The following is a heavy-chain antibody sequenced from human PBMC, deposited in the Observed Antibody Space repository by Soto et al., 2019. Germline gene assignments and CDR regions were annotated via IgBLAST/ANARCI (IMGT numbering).Heavy chain of an antibody. Sequence: ASVKVSCKASGGTFSSYAISWVRQAPGQGLEWMGGIIPIFGTANYAQKFQGRVTITADESTSTAYMELSSLRSEDTAVYYCARDPYGYCSGGSCYWSWFDPWGQGTLVTVSS. CDR3: ARDPYGYCSGGSCYWSWFDP. V-gene: IGHV1-69*13. CDR2: IIPIFGTA. CDR1: GGTFSSYA. J-gene: IGHJ5*02. D-gene: IGHD2-15*01.